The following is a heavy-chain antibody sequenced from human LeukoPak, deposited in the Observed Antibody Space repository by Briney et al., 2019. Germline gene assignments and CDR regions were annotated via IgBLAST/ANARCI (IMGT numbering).Heavy chain of an antibody. CDR2: MNPNSGNT. CDR1: GYTFTSYD. Sequence: ASVKVSCKASGYTFTSYDINWVRQATGQGLEWMGWMNPNSGNTGYAQKFQGRVTMTRDTSISTAYMELSRLRSDDTAVYYCAREFYYYDSSGLGAFDPWGQGTLVTVSS. CDR3: AREFYYYDSSGLGAFDP. V-gene: IGHV1-8*02. J-gene: IGHJ5*02. D-gene: IGHD3-22*01.